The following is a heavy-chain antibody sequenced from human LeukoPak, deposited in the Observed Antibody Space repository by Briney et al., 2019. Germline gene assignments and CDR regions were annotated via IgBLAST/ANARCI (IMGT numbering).Heavy chain of an antibody. Sequence: GRSLRLSCAASGFTFSSYGMHWARQAPGKGPEWMAVISYDGSNKYSADSVKGRFTISRDNSKNTLYLQMNSLRAEDTAVYYCAKDRLGYYYGMDVWGQGTTVTVSS. V-gene: IGHV3-30*18. D-gene: IGHD6-25*01. CDR3: AKDRLGYYYGMDV. CDR1: GFTFSSYG. CDR2: ISYDGSNK. J-gene: IGHJ6*02.